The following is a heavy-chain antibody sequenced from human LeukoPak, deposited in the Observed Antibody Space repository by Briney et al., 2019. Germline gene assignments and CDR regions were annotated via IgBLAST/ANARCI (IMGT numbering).Heavy chain of an antibody. V-gene: IGHV3-21*01. CDR3: ARSGDIDNWFDP. CDR1: GFIFSSYS. CDR2: ISSSSYI. Sequence: PGGSLRLSCAASGFIFSSYSMNWVRQAPGKGLEWVSSISSSSYIYYADSVKGRFTISRDNAKNSLYLQMNSLRAEDTAVYYCARSGDIDNWFDPWGQGTLVTVSS. J-gene: IGHJ5*02. D-gene: IGHD2-15*01.